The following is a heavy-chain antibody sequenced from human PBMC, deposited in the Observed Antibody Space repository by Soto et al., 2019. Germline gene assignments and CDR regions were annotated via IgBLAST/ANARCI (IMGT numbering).Heavy chain of an antibody. D-gene: IGHD3-3*01. J-gene: IGHJ6*02. CDR3: ARAGSYYDFWSGSYYYYGMDV. V-gene: IGHV1-69*12. Sequence: QVQLVQSGAEVKKPGSSVKVSCKASGGTFSSYAISWVRQAPGQGLEWMGGIIPIFGTANYAQKFQGRVTITADESTSTAYMELSSLRSEDTAVYYCARAGSYYDFWSGSYYYYGMDVWGQGTTVTVSS. CDR1: GGTFSSYA. CDR2: IIPIFGTA.